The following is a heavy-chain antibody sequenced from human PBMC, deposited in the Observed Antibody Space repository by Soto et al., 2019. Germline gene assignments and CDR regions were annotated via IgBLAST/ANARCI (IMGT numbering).Heavy chain of an antibody. D-gene: IGHD3-3*01. V-gene: IGHV6-1*01. CDR2: TYYRSKWYN. J-gene: IGHJ4*02. Sequence: PSQTLSLTCAISGDSVSSSSGAWNWIRQSPWRGLEWLGRTYYRSKWYNDYALSVKSRITINPDTSKNQFSLQLDSVTLEDTAVYYCARSGTIFGLVTGFMDYWGQGMLVNVSS. CDR1: GDSVSSSSGA. CDR3: ARSGTIFGLVTGFMDY.